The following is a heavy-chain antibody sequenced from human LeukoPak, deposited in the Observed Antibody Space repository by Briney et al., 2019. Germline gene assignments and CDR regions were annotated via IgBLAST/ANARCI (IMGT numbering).Heavy chain of an antibody. J-gene: IGHJ4*02. Sequence: ASVKVSCKTSGYTFTSYYMHWVRQAPGQGLEWMGIINPRGGSATSAQKFQGRVTLTRDTSTCTFYMDLSSLRSQDTAVYYCARDYHGSGSLTTFDYWGQGTLVTVSS. CDR1: GYTFTSYY. CDR2: INPRGGSA. CDR3: ARDYHGSGSLTTFDY. V-gene: IGHV1-46*01. D-gene: IGHD3-10*01.